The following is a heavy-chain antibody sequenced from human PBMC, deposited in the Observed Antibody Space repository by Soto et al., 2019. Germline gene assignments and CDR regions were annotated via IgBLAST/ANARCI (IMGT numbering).Heavy chain of an antibody. CDR1: GYTFTSYG. CDR2: INVYNGNT. D-gene: IGHD3-10*01. Sequence: QVQLVQSGAEVKKPGASVKVSCKASGYTFTSYGISWVRQAPGQGLEWMGWINVYNGNTNYAQKLQGRVTMTTDTSTSTAYLDLRSLRSDDTAVYFCERDTSRGEYDYWRQGTLVTVSS. CDR3: ERDTSRGEYDY. J-gene: IGHJ4*02. V-gene: IGHV1-18*01.